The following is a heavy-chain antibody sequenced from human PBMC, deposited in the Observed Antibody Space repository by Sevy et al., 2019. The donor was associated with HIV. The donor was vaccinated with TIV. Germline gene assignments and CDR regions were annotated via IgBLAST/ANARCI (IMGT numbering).Heavy chain of an antibody. CDR2: ISYDGSVK. D-gene: IGHD3-10*01. V-gene: IGHV3-30*18. Sequence: GGSLRLSCAASGFSFTKYGMHWVRQAPGKGLEWVAIISYDGSVKFHSDSVEGRFTISRDNSKSTLYLQMSSLRAEDTAVYYCAKRGRIQYESWSYYVDQWGQGTLVTVSS. J-gene: IGHJ4*02. CDR1: GFSFTKYG. CDR3: AKRGRIQYESWSYYVDQ.